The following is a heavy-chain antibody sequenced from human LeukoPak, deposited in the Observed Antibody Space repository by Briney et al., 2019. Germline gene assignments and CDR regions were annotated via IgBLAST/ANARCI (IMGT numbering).Heavy chain of an antibody. V-gene: IGHV3-53*01. CDR2: IYSGGST. D-gene: IGHD6-19*01. CDR3: ARDLYSSGWYITGY. CDR1: RFTLTNYG. J-gene: IGHJ4*02. Sequence: GGSLRLSCTMSRFTLTNYGIQWVRQAPGKGLEWVSVIYSGGSTYYVDSVKGRFTISRDNSKNTLYLQMNSLRAEDTAVYYCARDLYSSGWYITGYWGQGTLVTVSS.